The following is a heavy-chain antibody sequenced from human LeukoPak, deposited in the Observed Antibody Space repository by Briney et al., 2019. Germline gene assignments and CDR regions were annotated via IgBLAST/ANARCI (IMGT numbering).Heavy chain of an antibody. CDR2: ISAYNGDT. V-gene: IGHV1-18*04. CDR1: GYTFTSYG. Sequence: ASVKVSCKASGYTFTSYGISWVRQAPGQGLEWMGWISAYNGDTNYAQKLQGRVTMTTDTSTSTAYMELRSLRSDDTAVYYCARGGAGYFDPDAFDIWGQGTMVTVSS. D-gene: IGHD3-9*01. J-gene: IGHJ3*02. CDR3: ARGGAGYFDPDAFDI.